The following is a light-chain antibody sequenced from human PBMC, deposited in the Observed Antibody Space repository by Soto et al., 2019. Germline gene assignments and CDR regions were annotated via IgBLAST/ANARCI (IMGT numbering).Light chain of an antibody. Sequence: EIVLTQSPGTLSLSPGQRATLSCRASQRLSASDIAWYQQKPGQAPRLLIYDASSRATGIPDRFSGGGSGTDFTLTISRLEPEDFAVYYCQQFSSYPLTFGGGTKVDI. CDR3: QQFSSYPLT. V-gene: IGKV3-20*01. CDR2: DAS. J-gene: IGKJ4*01. CDR1: QRLSASD.